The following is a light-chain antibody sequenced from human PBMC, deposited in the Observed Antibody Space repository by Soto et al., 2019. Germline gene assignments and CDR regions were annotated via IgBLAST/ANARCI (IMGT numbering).Light chain of an antibody. CDR2: GAS. CDR3: QQYGSSSWT. CDR1: QSGSSSY. Sequence: EIVLTQSPGTLSLSPGERATLSCRASQSGSSSYLAWYQQKPGQAPRLLIYGASSRATGIPARFSGSGSGTDFTLTISRLEPEDFSVYYCQQYGSSSWTFGQGTKVEIK. V-gene: IGKV3-20*01. J-gene: IGKJ1*01.